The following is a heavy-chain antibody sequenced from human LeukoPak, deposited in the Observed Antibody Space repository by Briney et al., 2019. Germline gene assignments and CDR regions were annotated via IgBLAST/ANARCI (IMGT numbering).Heavy chain of an antibody. V-gene: IGHV4-30-4*01. D-gene: IGHD3-22*01. Sequence: PSEALSLTCTVSGGSISSGDYYWSWVRQPPGKGLEWIGYIYYSGSTYYNPSLKSRVTISVDTSKNQFSLKLSSVTAADTAVYYRARGSVYYYDSSGFDYWGQGTLVTVSS. J-gene: IGHJ4*02. CDR3: ARGSVYYYDSSGFDY. CDR2: IYYSGST. CDR1: GGSISSGDYY.